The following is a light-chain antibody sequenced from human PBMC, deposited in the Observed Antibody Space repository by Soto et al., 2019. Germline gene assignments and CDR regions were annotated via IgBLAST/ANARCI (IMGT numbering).Light chain of an antibody. CDR1: QSVLYSSNNKNY. CDR2: WAS. V-gene: IGKV4-1*01. Sequence: DIVMTQSPDSLAVSLGERATINCKSSQSVLYSSNNKNYLAWYQQKPGQPPKLLISWASTRESGVPDRFSGSRSGTDFTLTISSLQAEDVAVYYCQQYYDTPGTFGQGTKLEIK. J-gene: IGKJ2*01. CDR3: QQYYDTPGT.